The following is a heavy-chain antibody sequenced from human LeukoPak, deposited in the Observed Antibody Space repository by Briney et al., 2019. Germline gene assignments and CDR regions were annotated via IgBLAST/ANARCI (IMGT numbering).Heavy chain of an antibody. V-gene: IGHV4-38-2*02. CDR1: GYAINIDYS. J-gene: IGHJ1*01. Sequence: SETLSLTCLVSGYAINIDYSWGWIRQSPGKGLEWIGVISPKGITYYNPSLRGRVTISVDTSKNQFSLKLRSVTAADTAVYYCATGGSGWNFQHWGQGTLVTVSS. D-gene: IGHD6-19*01. CDR3: ATGGSGWNFQH. CDR2: ISPKGIT.